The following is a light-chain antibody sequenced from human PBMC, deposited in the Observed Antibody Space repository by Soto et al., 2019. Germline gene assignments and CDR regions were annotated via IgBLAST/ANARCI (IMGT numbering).Light chain of an antibody. V-gene: IGKV1-5*01. CDR2: DAS. CDR1: QSLNNW. CDR3: QRYRRASIT. Sequence: IQMSQSPTALSASVGARVTIPCLASQSLNNWLAWYQQRPGKAPKLLIYDASILERGVPSRFSGTGSGTEFTLTISSLQPDDFATYCCQRYRRASITFGQGTRLEV. J-gene: IGKJ5*01.